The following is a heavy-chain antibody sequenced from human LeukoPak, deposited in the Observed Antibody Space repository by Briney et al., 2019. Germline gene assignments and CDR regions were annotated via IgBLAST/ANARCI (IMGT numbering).Heavy chain of an antibody. J-gene: IGHJ4*02. CDR2: IQQDASKK. CDR3: ARLPIFGVIRTFDF. Sequence: GGSLRLSCAASGFTFSTYWMSWVRQAPGKGLEWVANIQQDASKKDYVDSVKGRFTVSRDNAKNSLYLQMDSLTVEDTAVYYCARLPIFGVIRTFDFWGQGTLATVSS. V-gene: IGHV3-7*03. CDR1: GFTFSTYW. D-gene: IGHD3-3*01.